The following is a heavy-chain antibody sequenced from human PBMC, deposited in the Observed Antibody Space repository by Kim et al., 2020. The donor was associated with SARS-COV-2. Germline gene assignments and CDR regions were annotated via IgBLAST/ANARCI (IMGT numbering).Heavy chain of an antibody. CDR1: GFTFNSYW. V-gene: IGHV3-7*01. Sequence: GWSLRLSCVGSGFTFNSYWMAWVRQAPGKGLEWVANIRQDGNEKNHVDPVKGRFTISRDNAKNSLYLQMNSLRVEDTAVYYCARDPQRGVYDYWGQGSL. CDR3: ARDPQRGVYDY. D-gene: IGHD2-8*01. J-gene: IGHJ4*02. CDR2: IRQDGNEK.